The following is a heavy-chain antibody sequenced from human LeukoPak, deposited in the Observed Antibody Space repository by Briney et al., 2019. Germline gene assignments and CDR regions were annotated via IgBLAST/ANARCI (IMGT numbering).Heavy chain of an antibody. Sequence: GGSLRLSCAASGFTFSSYGMHWVRQAPGKGLEWVAFIRYDGSNKYYADFVKRRFTISRDNSKNTLYPQMNSLRAEDTAVYYCAKEFYYYGSGSYSPVGYWGQGTLVTVSS. D-gene: IGHD3-10*01. V-gene: IGHV3-30*02. CDR3: AKEFYYYGSGSYSPVGY. CDR1: GFTFSSYG. CDR2: IRYDGSNK. J-gene: IGHJ4*02.